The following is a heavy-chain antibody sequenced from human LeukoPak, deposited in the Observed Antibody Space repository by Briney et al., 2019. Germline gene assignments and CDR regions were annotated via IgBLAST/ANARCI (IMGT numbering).Heavy chain of an antibody. CDR2: IRYDGSNK. CDR1: GFTFSSYG. V-gene: IGHV3-30*02. Sequence: PGGSLRLSCAASGFTFSSYGMHWVRQAPGKGLEWVAFIRYDGSNKYYADSVKGRFTISRDNSKNTLYLQMNSLRAEDTAVYYCASWGSTVVTPDFDYWGQGTLVTVFS. J-gene: IGHJ4*02. CDR3: ASWGSTVVTPDFDY. D-gene: IGHD4-23*01.